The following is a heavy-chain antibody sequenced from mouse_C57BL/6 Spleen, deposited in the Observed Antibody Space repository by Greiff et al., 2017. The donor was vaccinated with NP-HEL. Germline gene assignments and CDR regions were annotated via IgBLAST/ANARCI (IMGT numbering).Heavy chain of an antibody. Sequence: VQRVESGPELVKPGASVKISCKASGYAFSSSWMNWVKQRPGKGLEWIGRIYPGDGDTNYNGKFKGKATLTADKSSSTAYMQLSSLTSEDSAVYFCARVYGSSYSAWFAYWGQGTLVTVSA. J-gene: IGHJ3*01. V-gene: IGHV1-82*01. CDR3: ARVYGSSYSAWFAY. CDR2: IYPGDGDT. D-gene: IGHD1-1*01. CDR1: GYAFSSSW.